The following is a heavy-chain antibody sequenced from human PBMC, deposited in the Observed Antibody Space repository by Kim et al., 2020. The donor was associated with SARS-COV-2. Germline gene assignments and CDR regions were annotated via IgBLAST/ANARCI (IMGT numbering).Heavy chain of an antibody. V-gene: IGHV4-39*01. CDR3: ARSFLLFGELLPPSWVSLYLHY. Sequence: SETLSLTCTVSGGSISSSSYYWGWIRQPPGKGLEWIGSIYYSGSTYYNPSLKSRVTISVDTSKNQFSLKLSSVTAADTAVYYCARSFLLFGELLPPSWVSLYLHYGGQGPLVRVSS. CDR2: IYYSGST. D-gene: IGHD3-10*01. CDR1: GGSISSSSYY. J-gene: IGHJ4*02.